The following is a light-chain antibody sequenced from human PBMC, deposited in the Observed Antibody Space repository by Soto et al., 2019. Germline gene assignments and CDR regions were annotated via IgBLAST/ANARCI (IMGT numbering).Light chain of an antibody. V-gene: IGKV3-15*01. J-gene: IGKJ5*01. Sequence: EIVLTQSPGTLSLSPGERATLSCRASQSVSYYLAWYQQKPGQAPRLLIYGSSTRATGVPPRFSGSASGTEFTLTISSLQSEDFGVYYCQQYNDWPRTFGQGTRLEI. CDR3: QQYNDWPRT. CDR2: GSS. CDR1: QSVSYY.